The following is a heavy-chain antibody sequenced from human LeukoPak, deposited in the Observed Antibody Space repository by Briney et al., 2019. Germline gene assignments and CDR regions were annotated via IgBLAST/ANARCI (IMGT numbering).Heavy chain of an antibody. J-gene: IGHJ3*02. CDR3: ARDRRADMVFVIQVRMDAFDI. CDR2: IYYSGST. D-gene: IGHD2-8*01. CDR1: GGSISSYH. Sequence: SETLSLTCTVSGGSISSYHWSWIRQPPGKGLEWIGYIYYSGSTNYNPSLKSRVTISVDTSKNQFSLKLSSVTAADTAVYYCARDRRADMVFVIQVRMDAFDIWGQGTMVTVSS. V-gene: IGHV4-59*01.